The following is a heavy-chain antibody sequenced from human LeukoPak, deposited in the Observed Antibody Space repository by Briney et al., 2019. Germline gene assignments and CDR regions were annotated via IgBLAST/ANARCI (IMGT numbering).Heavy chain of an antibody. Sequence: PSQTLSLTCAVSGGSISSGGYSWSWIRQPPGKGLEWIGYIYHSGSTYYNPSLKSRVTISVDRSKNQFSLKLNSVTAADTAVYYCARSGAYYYDSSGYYFDYWGQGTLVTVSS. CDR2: IYHSGST. J-gene: IGHJ4*02. D-gene: IGHD3-22*01. CDR1: GGSISSGGYS. V-gene: IGHV4-30-2*01. CDR3: ARSGAYYYDSSGYYFDY.